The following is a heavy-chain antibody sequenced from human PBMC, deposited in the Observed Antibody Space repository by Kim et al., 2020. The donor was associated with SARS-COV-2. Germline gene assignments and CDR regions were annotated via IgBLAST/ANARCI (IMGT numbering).Heavy chain of an antibody. CDR1: GFTFTNYV. CDR3: GRGEIGYCSSTTCSDAFDI. D-gene: IGHD2-2*01. V-gene: IGHV1-3*01. CDR2: INAGNGNT. Sequence: ASVKVSCKASGFTFTNYVIHWVRQAPGQRLEWMGWINAGNGNTKYSQKFQCRVTITRDSSASAASMELSSLRSEDTAIYYCGRGEIGYCSSTTCSDAFDIWGQGTMVTVSS. J-gene: IGHJ3*02.